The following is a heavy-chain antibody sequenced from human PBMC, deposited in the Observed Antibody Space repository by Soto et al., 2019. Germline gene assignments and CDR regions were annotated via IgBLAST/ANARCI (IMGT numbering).Heavy chain of an antibody. D-gene: IGHD3-22*01. J-gene: IGHJ1*01. Sequence: ASVKVSCKASGYTFTSYGISWVRQAPGQGLEWMGCISAYNGNTNYAQNLQGRVTMTTDTSTSTAYMELRSLRSDDTAVYDCARDLSSVVSLGCWGRRNLFTICS. CDR1: GYTFTSYG. CDR3: ARDLSSVVSLGC. V-gene: IGHV1-18*01. CDR2: ISAYNGNT.